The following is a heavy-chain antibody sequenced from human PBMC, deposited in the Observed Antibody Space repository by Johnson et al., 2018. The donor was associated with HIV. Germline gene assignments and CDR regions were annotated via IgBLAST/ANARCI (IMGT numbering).Heavy chain of an antibody. CDR3: ARSKDCSVGTCPDAFDI. D-gene: IGHD2-15*01. J-gene: IGHJ3*02. CDR1: GFTFSSFG. CDR2: ISYDGSNK. Sequence: QVQLVESGGGVVQPGRSLRLSCATSGFTFSSFGMHWVRQAPGKGLEWVAVISYDGSNKYYADSVKGRFTISRDNSKNTLYLQMNSLRAEDASVYHCARSKDCSVGTCPDAFDIWGQGTLVMVSS. V-gene: IGHV3-30*03.